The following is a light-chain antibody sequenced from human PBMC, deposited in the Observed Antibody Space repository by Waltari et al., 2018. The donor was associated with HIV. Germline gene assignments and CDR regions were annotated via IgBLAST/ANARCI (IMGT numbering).Light chain of an antibody. Sequence: YELTQPPSVSVSPGQTARITCSGSELPQKYSHWFRQKPGQPPILLLYKDTERPSGISQRFSASKSGTTVTLTINEVQAEDEADYLCQSTDRSGTWVFGGGTRLAVL. CDR2: KDT. J-gene: IGLJ3*02. CDR3: QSTDRSGTWV. CDR1: ELPQKY. V-gene: IGLV3-25*03.